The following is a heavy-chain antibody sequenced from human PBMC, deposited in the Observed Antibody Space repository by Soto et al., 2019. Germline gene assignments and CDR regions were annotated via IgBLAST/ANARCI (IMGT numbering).Heavy chain of an antibody. V-gene: IGHV3-23*01. D-gene: IGHD3-10*01. CDR2: ISGSGGST. CDR1: GFTFSSYA. CDR3: ASNVLLWFGEFGIDY. J-gene: IGHJ4*02. Sequence: QPGGSLRLSCAASGFTFSSYAMSWVRQARGKGLEWVSAISGSGGSTYYADSVKGRFTISRDNSKNTLYLQMNSLRAEDTAVYYCASNVLLWFGEFGIDYWGQGTLVTVSS.